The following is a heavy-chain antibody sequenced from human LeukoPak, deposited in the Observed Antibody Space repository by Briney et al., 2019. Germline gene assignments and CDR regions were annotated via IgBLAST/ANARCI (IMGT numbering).Heavy chain of an antibody. V-gene: IGHV3-48*03. CDR1: GFTFRSYE. Sequence: GGSLRLSCAASGFTFRSYEMNWVRQAPGKGLVWVADISSSGSTIKYADSVKGRFTISRDNAKNSLYLQMNSLRAEDTAVYYCARLARSLDLWGQGTLVTVSS. J-gene: IGHJ4*02. D-gene: IGHD3/OR15-3a*01. CDR2: ISSSGSTI. CDR3: ARLARSLDL.